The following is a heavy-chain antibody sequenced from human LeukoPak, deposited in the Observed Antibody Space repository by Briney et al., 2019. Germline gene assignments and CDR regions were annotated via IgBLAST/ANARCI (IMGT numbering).Heavy chain of an antibody. CDR2: MSVGSGLI. D-gene: IGHD3-16*01. J-gene: IGHJ4*02. CDR3: AREFEGTASGAGY. Sequence: PGGSLRLPCADSGFIFSRYSMNWVRQAPGKGLEWVASMSVGSGLIHYAESVRGRFTVSRDNAKNSLYLQMKGLRADDTAVYFCAREFEGTASGAGYWGQGTLVTVSS. V-gene: IGHV3-21*01. CDR1: GFIFSRYS.